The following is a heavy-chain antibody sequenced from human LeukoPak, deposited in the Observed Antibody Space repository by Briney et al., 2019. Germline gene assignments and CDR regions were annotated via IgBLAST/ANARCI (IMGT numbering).Heavy chain of an antibody. CDR2: IYYSGST. V-gene: IGHV4-59*08. Sequence: PSETLSLTCTVSGGSISSYYWSWIRQPPGKGLEWIGYIYYSGSTNYNPSLKSRVTISVDTSKNQSSLKLSSVTAADTAVYYCARHDYYDSSGYIDYWGQGTLVTVSS. CDR3: ARHDYYDSSGYIDY. CDR1: GGSISSYY. J-gene: IGHJ4*02. D-gene: IGHD3-22*01.